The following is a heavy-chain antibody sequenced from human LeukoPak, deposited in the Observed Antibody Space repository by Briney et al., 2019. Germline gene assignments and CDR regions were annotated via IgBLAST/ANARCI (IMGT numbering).Heavy chain of an antibody. J-gene: IGHJ4*02. CDR2: ISFDGSHK. V-gene: IGHV3-30-3*01. Sequence: GGSLRLSCAASGFTFSSYAMSWVRQAPGRGLEWVAVISFDGSHKLYADSVKGRFTISRDSSKNTLSLLMNSLRVEDTAVFYCARAAVDTPATFDYWGQGTLVTVSS. CDR3: ARAAVDTPATFDY. D-gene: IGHD6-13*01. CDR1: GFTFSSYA.